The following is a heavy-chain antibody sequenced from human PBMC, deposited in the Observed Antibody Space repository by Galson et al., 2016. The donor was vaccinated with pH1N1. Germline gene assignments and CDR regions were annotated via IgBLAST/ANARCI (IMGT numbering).Heavy chain of an antibody. CDR1: GSSLSTSGMC. CDR2: IDWDDDK. CDR3: ARINHGDYSNYFDY. D-gene: IGHD4-17*01. J-gene: IGHJ4*02. Sequence: PALVKPTQTLALTCTFSGSSLSTSGMCVSWIRQPPGKALEWLARIDWDDDKYYSTSLKTRLTISKDTSKNQVVLTVTNMDPVDTATYYCARINHGDYSNYFDYWSQGTLVTVSS. V-gene: IGHV2-70*11.